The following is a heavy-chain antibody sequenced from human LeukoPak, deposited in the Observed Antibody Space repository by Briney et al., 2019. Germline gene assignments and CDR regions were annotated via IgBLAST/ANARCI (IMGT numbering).Heavy chain of an antibody. D-gene: IGHD6-13*01. Sequence: PGGSLRLSYAASGFTFSHSAMSWVRQAPGKGLEWVANINEDGSENHYVDSVKGRFTISRDNAKNSLYLQMNSLRAEDTAIYYCARHRCPSSWGPGTVVTVSS. V-gene: IGHV3-7*03. J-gene: IGHJ3*01. CDR2: INEDGSEN. CDR3: ARHRCPSS. CDR1: GFTFSHSA.